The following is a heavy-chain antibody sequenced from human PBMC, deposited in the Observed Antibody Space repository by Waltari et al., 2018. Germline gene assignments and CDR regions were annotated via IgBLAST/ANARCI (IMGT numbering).Heavy chain of an antibody. CDR3: ARDRGYCSSTSCYDGAFDI. J-gene: IGHJ3*02. CDR2: ISAYNGNT. V-gene: IGHV1-18*01. CDR1: GYTFTSYG. D-gene: IGHD2-2*01. Sequence: QVQLVQSGAEVKKPGASVKVSCKASGYTFTSYGISWVRQAPGQGLEWMGWISAYNGNTKYEQKLQGGMTMTTEKSTSTAYMELRSLRSDDTAVYYCARDRGYCSSTSCYDGAFDIWGQGTMVTVSS.